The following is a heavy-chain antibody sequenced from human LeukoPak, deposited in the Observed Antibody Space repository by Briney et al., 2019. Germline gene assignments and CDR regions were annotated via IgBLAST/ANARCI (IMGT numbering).Heavy chain of an antibody. CDR2: ISSSGSTI. CDR3: ARALDGSPFDY. CDR1: GFTFSSYE. V-gene: IGHV3-48*03. Sequence: PGGSLRLSCAASGFTFSSYEMNWVRQAPGKGLEWVSYISSSGSTIYYADSVKGRFTISRDNAKNSLYLQMNSLRAEDTAVYYCARALDGSPFDYWGQGTLVTVSS. J-gene: IGHJ4*02. D-gene: IGHD5-24*01.